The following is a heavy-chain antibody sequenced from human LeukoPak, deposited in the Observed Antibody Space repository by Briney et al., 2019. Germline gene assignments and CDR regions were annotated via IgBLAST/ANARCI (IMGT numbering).Heavy chain of an antibody. CDR1: GSTFNTYA. CDR3: AKATIEQWLVKVDSFDS. V-gene: IGHV3-23*01. D-gene: IGHD6-19*01. J-gene: IGHJ4*02. CDR2: ISGGGDTT. Sequence: GGSLRLSCAASGSTFNTYAMSWVRQAPGKGLEWVSSISGGGDTTNYADSVKGRFTISRDNSKNTLYLQMNSLRGEDTARYYCAKATIEQWLVKVDSFDSWGQGTLVSVSS.